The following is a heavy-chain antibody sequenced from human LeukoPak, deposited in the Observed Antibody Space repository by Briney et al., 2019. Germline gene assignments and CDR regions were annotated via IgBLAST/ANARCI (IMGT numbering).Heavy chain of an antibody. CDR2: ISSSSSYI. CDR1: GFTFSSYS. D-gene: IGHD2-2*01. Sequence: GGSLRLSCAASGFTFSSYSMNWVRQAPGKGLEWVSSISSSSSYIYYADSVKGRFTISRDNAKNTLYLQMKSLRAEDTAVYYCAGVGYCSSTCYFWYFDYWGQRALVSFA. J-gene: IGHJ4*02. V-gene: IGHV3-21*01. CDR3: AGVGYCSSTCYFWYFDY.